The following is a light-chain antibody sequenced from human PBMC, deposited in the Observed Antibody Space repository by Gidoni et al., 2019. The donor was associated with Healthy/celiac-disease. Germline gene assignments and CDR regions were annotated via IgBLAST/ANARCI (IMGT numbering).Light chain of an antibody. CDR3: QQYNSYLVT. Sequence: DIQMTQSPSTLSASVGDRVTITCRASQSISSGLAWYQQNPGKAPKLLIYDASSLESGVPSRFSGSGSGTEFTLTISSLQPDDFATYYCQQYNSYLVTFGPGTKVDIK. V-gene: IGKV1-5*01. J-gene: IGKJ3*01. CDR1: QSISSG. CDR2: DAS.